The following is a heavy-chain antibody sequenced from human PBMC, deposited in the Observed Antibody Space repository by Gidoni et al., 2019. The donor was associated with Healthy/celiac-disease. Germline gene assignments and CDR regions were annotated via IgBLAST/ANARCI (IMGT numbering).Heavy chain of an antibody. CDR3: AREAPASYYAMDV. CDR1: GFTFSSYS. CDR2: ITSSSTI. J-gene: IGHJ6*02. Sequence: EVQLVESGGGLVQPGGSLRLSCAASGFTFSSYSINWVRQAPGKGLEWVSFITSSSTIYYADSVKGRFTISRDNAKNSLYLQMNSLRAEDTAVYYCAREAPASYYAMDVWGQGTTVTVSS. V-gene: IGHV3-48*01.